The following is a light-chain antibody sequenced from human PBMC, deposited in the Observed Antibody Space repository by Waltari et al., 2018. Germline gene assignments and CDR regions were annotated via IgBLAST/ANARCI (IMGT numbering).Light chain of an antibody. CDR1: SSDVGSYNL. J-gene: IGLJ3*02. Sequence: QSALTQPASVSGFPGQSITISCTGTSSDVGSYNLVSWYQQYPGKAPKLMIYDGSKRPSWVSNRLSGSKSGNTASLTISGLQAEDEADYYCCSYADSSTLVFGGGTKLTVL. V-gene: IGLV2-23*01. CDR3: CSYADSSTLV. CDR2: DGS.